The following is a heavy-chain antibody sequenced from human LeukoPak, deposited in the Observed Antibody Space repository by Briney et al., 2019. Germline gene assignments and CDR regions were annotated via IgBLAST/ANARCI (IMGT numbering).Heavy chain of an antibody. D-gene: IGHD1-14*01. CDR3: ARLPNPWYHCMDV. CDR2: IYDGGKT. J-gene: IGHJ6*02. V-gene: IGHV3-53*01. Sequence: PGGSLRLSCAASASTVSGNYIAWVRQAPGKGLEWISYIYDGGKTYYADSVKGRFTISRDNSKNTVYLQMNSLRAEDTALYYCARLPNPWYHCMDVWGQGTTVTVSS. CDR1: ASTVSGNY.